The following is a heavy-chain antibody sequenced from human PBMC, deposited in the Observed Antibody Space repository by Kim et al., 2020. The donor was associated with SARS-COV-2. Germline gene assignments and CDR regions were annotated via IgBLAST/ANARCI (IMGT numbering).Heavy chain of an antibody. J-gene: IGHJ4*02. D-gene: IGHD3-10*01. CDR3: AALWFGELEVDY. V-gene: IGHV3-23*01. Sequence: YYADSVKGRFTISRDNSKNTLYLQMNSLRAEDTAVYYCAALWFGELEVDYWGQGTLVTVSS.